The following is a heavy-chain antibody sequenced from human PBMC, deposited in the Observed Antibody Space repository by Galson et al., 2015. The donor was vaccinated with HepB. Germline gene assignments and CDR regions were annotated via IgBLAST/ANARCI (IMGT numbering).Heavy chain of an antibody. J-gene: IGHJ4*02. V-gene: IGHV3-9*02. Sequence: SLRLSCAASGSSPNDHAMHWIRRAPGQGLEWVSGITWSSNRAAYADSVRGRFTVSRDNTKNSLYLQMNSLRVVDTALYYCTKDVLPGGLDYWGQGSLVTVSS. D-gene: IGHD3-16*01. CDR1: GSSPNDHA. CDR2: ITWSSNRA. CDR3: TKDVLPGGLDY.